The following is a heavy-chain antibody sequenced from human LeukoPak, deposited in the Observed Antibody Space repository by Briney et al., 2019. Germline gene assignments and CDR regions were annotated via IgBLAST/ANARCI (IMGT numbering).Heavy chain of an antibody. D-gene: IGHD3-3*01. V-gene: IGHV4-31*03. CDR1: GGSISSGGYY. J-gene: IGHJ5*02. CDR3: VRANDFWSVPAQGHWFDP. CDR2: IYYSGST. Sequence: SETLSLTCTVSGGSISSGGYYWSWIRQHPGKGLEWIGYIYYSGSTYYNPSLKSRVTISVDTSKNQFSLKLSSVTAADTAVYYCVRANDFWSVPAQGHWFDPWGQGTLVTVSS.